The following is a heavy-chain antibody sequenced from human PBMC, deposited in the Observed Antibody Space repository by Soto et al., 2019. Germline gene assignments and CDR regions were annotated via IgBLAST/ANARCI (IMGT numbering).Heavy chain of an antibody. J-gene: IGHJ4*02. D-gene: IGHD3-10*01. Sequence: SETLSLTCAVYGGSFSGYYWSWIRQPPGKGLEWIGEINHSGSTNYNPSLKSRVTISVDTSKNQFSLKLSSVTAADTAVYYCAREPRYYGSGEYYFDYWRQGTLVTVSS. CDR2: INHSGST. CDR3: AREPRYYGSGEYYFDY. CDR1: GGSFSGYY. V-gene: IGHV4-34*01.